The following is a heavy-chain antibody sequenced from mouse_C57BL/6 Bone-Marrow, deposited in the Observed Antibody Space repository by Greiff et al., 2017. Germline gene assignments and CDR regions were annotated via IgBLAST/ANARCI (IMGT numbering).Heavy chain of an antibody. V-gene: IGHV1-64*01. J-gene: IGHJ3*01. D-gene: IGHD2-4*01. Sequence: VQLQQPGAELVKPGASVKLSCKASGYTFTSYWMHWVKQRPGQGLEWIGMIHPNSGSTNYNEKFKSKATLTVDKSSSTAYMQLSSLTSEDSAVYYWARYILYYDYDWFAYWGRGSLVTVSA. CDR2: IHPNSGST. CDR3: ARYILYYDYDWFAY. CDR1: GYTFTSYW.